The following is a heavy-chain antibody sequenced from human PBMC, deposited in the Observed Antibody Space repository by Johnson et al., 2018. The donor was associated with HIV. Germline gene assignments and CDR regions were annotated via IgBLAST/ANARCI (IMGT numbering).Heavy chain of an antibody. D-gene: IGHD2-21*01. Sequence: MLLVESGGGLVQPGGSLRLSCAASGFAFRTHWMVLVRQVPGKGPVWVARIYNDGSRTSYADSVKGRLTISRDNAKNTVDLQMNSLRVEDTAVYYCAKVDCGGDTCAGFDPLNLWGQGTLVTVSS. CDR1: GFAFRTHW. CDR2: IYNDGSRT. V-gene: IGHV3-74*02. CDR3: AKVDCGGDTCAGFDPLNL. J-gene: IGHJ3*01.